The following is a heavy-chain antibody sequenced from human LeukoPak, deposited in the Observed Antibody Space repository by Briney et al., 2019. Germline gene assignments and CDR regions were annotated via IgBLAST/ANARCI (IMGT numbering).Heavy chain of an antibody. Sequence: GGSLRLSCGASGFTFGHYAMNWVSQAPGQGLEWMAIISYGGNNQYYADSVKGRFTISRDNTKNTVYLQMNSLRPEDTAVYYCARAPDSSGYYYHFDYWGQGTLVTVSS. J-gene: IGHJ4*02. V-gene: IGHV3-30-3*01. CDR2: ISYGGNNQ. D-gene: IGHD3-22*01. CDR3: ARAPDSSGYYYHFDY. CDR1: GFTFGHYA.